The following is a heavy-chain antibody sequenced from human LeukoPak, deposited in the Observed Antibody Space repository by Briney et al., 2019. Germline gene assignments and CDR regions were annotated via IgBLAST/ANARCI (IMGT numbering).Heavy chain of an antibody. CDR1: EFTLSTYN. V-gene: IGHV3-21*01. Sequence: PGGSLRLSCAASEFTLSTYNMAWVRQAPGKGLEWVSSISSSSRYINYADSVKGRFIISRDNSKNTLYLQMNSLRAEDTAVYYCARGDRAASGYDYWGQGTLVTVSS. D-gene: IGHD3-22*01. CDR2: ISSSSRYI. J-gene: IGHJ4*02. CDR3: ARGDRAASGYDY.